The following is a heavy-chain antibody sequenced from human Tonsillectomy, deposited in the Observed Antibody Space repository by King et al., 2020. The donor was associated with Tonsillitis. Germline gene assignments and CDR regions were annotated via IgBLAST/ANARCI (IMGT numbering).Heavy chain of an antibody. CDR3: ARDGGDWGIDY. CDR2: IGTAGDT. CDR1: GFTFSSYD. Sequence: VQLVESGGGLVQPGGSLRLSCAASGFTFSSYDMHWVRQATGKGLEGVSAIGTAGDTYYPGSVKGRFTISRENAKNSLYIQMNSLRAGDTAVYYCARDGGDWGIDYWGQGTLVTVSS. V-gene: IGHV3-13*01. J-gene: IGHJ4*02. D-gene: IGHD3-16*01.